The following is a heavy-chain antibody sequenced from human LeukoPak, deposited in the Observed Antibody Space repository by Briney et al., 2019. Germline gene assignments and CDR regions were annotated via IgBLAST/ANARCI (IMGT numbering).Heavy chain of an antibody. J-gene: IGHJ4*02. CDR1: GFTFSNYA. CDR3: AIMTSLAFHY. V-gene: IGHV3-23*01. Sequence: GGSLRLSCAASGFTFSNYAMSWVRQAPGKGLEWVSTFDSGGHTYFADSVKGRFTISRDNAKNSVYLQMNSLRGEDTAVYYCAIMTSLAFHYWGQGTPVTVSS. CDR2: FDSGGHT. D-gene: IGHD2-2*01.